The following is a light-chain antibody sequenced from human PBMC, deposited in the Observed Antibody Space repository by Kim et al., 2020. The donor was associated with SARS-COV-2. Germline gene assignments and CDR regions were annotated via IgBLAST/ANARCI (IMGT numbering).Light chain of an antibody. CDR1: PGIDLN. CDR3: QQSYITPYT. V-gene: IGKV1-39*01. J-gene: IGKJ2*01. CDR2: AAS. Sequence: GDRLTITCRASPGIDLNLNWYQQKPGKAPKLLIYAASRLQSGVPSRFSGGGSGTDFTLTITSLQPDDFATYFCQQSYITPYTFGQGTKLEI.